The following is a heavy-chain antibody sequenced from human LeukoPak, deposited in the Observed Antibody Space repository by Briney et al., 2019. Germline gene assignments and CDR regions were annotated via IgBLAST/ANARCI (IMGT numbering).Heavy chain of an antibody. Sequence: ASVKVSCKASGYTFTSYDINWVRQATGQGLEWMGWMNPNSGNTGYAQKFQGRVTMTRNTSISTAYMELSSLRSEDTAVYYCARGWRIAARPPGGYWGQGTLVTVSS. CDR2: MNPNSGNT. D-gene: IGHD6-6*01. J-gene: IGHJ4*02. V-gene: IGHV1-8*01. CDR3: ARGWRIAARPPGGY. CDR1: GYTFTSYD.